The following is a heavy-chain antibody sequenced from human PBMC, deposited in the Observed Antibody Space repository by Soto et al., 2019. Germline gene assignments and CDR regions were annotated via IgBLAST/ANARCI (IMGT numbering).Heavy chain of an antibody. J-gene: IGHJ5*02. V-gene: IGHV1-69*06. CDR3: ARSVSITMVRGDNWFDP. CDR2: IIPIFGTA. Sequence: AAVKVSCKGSGGTFSSYAISWVRQAPGQGLEWMGGIIPIFGTANYAQKFQGRVTITADKSTSTAYMELSSLRSEDTAVYYCARSVSITMVRGDNWFDPWGQGTLVTVSS. CDR1: GGTFSSYA. D-gene: IGHD3-10*01.